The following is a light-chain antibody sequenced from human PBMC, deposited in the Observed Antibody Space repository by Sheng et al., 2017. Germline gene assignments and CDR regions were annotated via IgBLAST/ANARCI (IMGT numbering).Light chain of an antibody. CDR3: QHYGTSPPRYT. V-gene: IGKV1-NL1*01. Sequence: DIQMTQSPPSLSASIGDRVTFTCRASQGIVNSLAWYQQKLGEAPKLLLYGASSLESGVPSRFSGSGSGTDYTLTISSLQPEDFATYYCQHYGTSPPRYTFGQGTKLEIK. J-gene: IGKJ2*01. CDR2: GAS. CDR1: QGIVNS.